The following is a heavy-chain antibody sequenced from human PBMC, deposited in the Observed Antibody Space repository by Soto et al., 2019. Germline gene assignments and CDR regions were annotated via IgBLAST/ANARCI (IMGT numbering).Heavy chain of an antibody. J-gene: IGHJ3*02. D-gene: IGHD1-7*01. CDR3: ARTGYRNNWNYADDAFDI. V-gene: IGHV1-2*02. Sequence: ASVKVSCKASGYTFTGYYMHWVRQAPGQGLEWMGWINPNSGGTNYAQKFQGRVTMARDTSISTAYMELSRLRSDDTAVYYCARTGYRNNWNYADDAFDIWGQGTMVTVSS. CDR1: GYTFTGYY. CDR2: INPNSGGT.